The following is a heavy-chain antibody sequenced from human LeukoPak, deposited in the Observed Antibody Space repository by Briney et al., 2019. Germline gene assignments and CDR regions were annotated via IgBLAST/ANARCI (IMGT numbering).Heavy chain of an antibody. CDR1: GGSISSGGYS. CDR2: IYHSGST. J-gene: IGHJ2*01. CDR3: ARAPNRRSYWYFDL. D-gene: IGHD3-16*02. V-gene: IGHV4-30-2*05. Sequence: SQTLSLTCAVSGGSISSGGYSWSWIRQPPGKGLEWIGYIYHSGSTYYNPSLKSRVTISVDTSKNQFSLKLSSVTAADTAVYYCARAPNRRSYWYFDLWGRGTLVTVSS.